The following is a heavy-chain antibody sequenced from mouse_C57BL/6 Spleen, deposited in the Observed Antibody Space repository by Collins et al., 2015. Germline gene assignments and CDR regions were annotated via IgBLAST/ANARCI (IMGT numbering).Heavy chain of an antibody. Sequence: EVKLVESGGGLVQPGGSLRLSCATSGFTFTDYYMSWVRQPPGKALEWLGFIRNKANGYTTEYSASVKGRFTISRDNSQSILYLQMNTLRAEDSATYYCARDGYGNYGAMDYWGQGTSVTVSS. V-gene: IGHV7-3*02. CDR3: ARDGYGNYGAMDY. J-gene: IGHJ4*01. CDR2: IRNKANGYTT. CDR1: GFTFTDYY. D-gene: IGHD2-10*02.